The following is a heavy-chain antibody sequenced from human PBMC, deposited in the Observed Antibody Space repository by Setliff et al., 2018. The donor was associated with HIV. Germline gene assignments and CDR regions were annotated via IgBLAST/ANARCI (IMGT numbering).Heavy chain of an antibody. CDR3: ARVSCSSWYSIPRYYYYSMDV. V-gene: IGHV4-34*01. J-gene: IGHJ6*03. CDR2: IQHSGRI. D-gene: IGHD6-13*01. CDR1: GGSFGGYC. Sequence: KPSETPSLTCAVYGGSFGGYCWSWIRQPPGKGLEWIGEIQHSGRINYNPSLRSRVTTSVDTSKNQFSLRLRSVTAADTAVYYCARVSCSSWYSIPRYYYYSMDVWGNGTTVTVSS.